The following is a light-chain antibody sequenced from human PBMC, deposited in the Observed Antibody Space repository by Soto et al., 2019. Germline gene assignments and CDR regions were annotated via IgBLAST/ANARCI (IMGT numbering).Light chain of an antibody. Sequence: EIVLTQSPGTLSLSRGERATLSGRSSQSVFNNHIGWYQQKPGQAPRRLIFGASFRATGIPDRFSGSGSGTDFTLTISRLEPEDFAVYYCQQYGSSPTTFGQGTKVDIK. CDR2: GAS. CDR3: QQYGSSPTT. J-gene: IGKJ1*01. V-gene: IGKV3-20*01. CDR1: QSVFNNH.